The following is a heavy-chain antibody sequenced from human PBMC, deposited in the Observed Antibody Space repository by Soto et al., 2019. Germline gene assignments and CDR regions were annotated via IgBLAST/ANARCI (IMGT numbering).Heavy chain of an antibody. CDR2: IWYDGSNK. D-gene: IGHD6-6*01. J-gene: IGHJ6*02. V-gene: IGHV3-33*01. Sequence: GESLKISCAASGFTFSSYGMHWVRQAPGKGLEWVAVIWYDGSNKYYADSVKGRFTISRDNSKNTLYLQMNSLRAEDTAVYYCAREGYSSSRRYYYYGMDVWGQGTTVTVSS. CDR3: AREGYSSSRRYYYYGMDV. CDR1: GFTFSSYG.